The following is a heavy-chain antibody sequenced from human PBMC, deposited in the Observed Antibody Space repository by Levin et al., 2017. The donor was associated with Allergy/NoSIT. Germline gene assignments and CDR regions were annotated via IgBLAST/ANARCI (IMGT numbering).Heavy chain of an antibody. CDR3: ASSIVVVPAVSFDAFDI. CDR1: GYTFTGYY. V-gene: IGHV1-2*02. D-gene: IGHD2-2*01. J-gene: IGHJ3*02. CDR2: INPNSGGT. Sequence: PGESLKISCKASGYTFTGYYMHWVRQAPGQGLEWMGWINPNSGGTNYAQKFQGRVTMTRDTSISTAYMELSRLRSDDTAVYYCASSIVVVPAVSFDAFDIWGQGTMVTVSS.